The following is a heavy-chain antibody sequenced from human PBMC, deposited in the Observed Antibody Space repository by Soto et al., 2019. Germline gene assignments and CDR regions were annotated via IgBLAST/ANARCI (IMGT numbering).Heavy chain of an antibody. Sequence: QVQLVESGGGVVQPGRSLRLSCAASGFTFTSYAMHWFRQAPGTGLEWVAVISNDGSNYYYADSVRGRFTISRDNTKNTLFLQMSSLRGENSGVYYCARGTTLAIFDYGMDVWGQGTTVTVSS. CDR1: GFTFTSYA. CDR3: ARGTTLAIFDYGMDV. V-gene: IGHV3-30-3*01. J-gene: IGHJ6*02. CDR2: ISNDGSNY. D-gene: IGHD3-3*01.